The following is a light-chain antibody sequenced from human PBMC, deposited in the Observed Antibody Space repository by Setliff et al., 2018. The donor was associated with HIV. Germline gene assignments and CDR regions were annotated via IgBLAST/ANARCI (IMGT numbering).Light chain of an antibody. V-gene: IGLV2-14*01. J-gene: IGLJ2*01. CDR1: SSDVGGYDW. Sequence: QSVLTQPASVSRSPGQSITISCNGTSSDVGGYDWVSWYQQHPGKVPKIMIYEFSNRPSGVSNRFSGSKSGNTASLTISGLQAEDEADYSCCSYTDSRIVVFGGGTK. CDR2: EFS. CDR3: CSYTDSRIVV.